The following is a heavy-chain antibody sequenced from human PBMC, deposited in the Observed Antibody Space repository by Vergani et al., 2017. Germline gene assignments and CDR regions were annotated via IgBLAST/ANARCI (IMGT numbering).Heavy chain of an antibody. Sequence: EVQLVESGGGLVQPGGSLRLSCAASGFTFSSYWMSWVRQAPGKGLEWVANIKQDGSEKYYVDSVKGRFTISRDNAKNSLYLQMNSLRAEDTAVYYCAGDGGIAAAGNDYWGQGTLVTVSS. CDR1: GFTFSSYW. D-gene: IGHD6-13*01. J-gene: IGHJ4*02. CDR3: AGDGGIAAAGNDY. CDR2: IKQDGSEK. V-gene: IGHV3-7*03.